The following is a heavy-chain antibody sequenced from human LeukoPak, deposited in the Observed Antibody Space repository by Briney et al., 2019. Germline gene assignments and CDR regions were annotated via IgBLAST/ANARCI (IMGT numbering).Heavy chain of an antibody. J-gene: IGHJ3*02. D-gene: IGHD3-16*01. V-gene: IGHV4-39*07. CDR3: ARGLGSPSSDAFDI. CDR1: GGSISSSSYY. Sequence: SETLSLTCTVSGGSISSSSYYWGWIRQPPGKGLEWIGSIYYSGSTYYNPSLKSRVTISVDTSKNQFSLKLSSVTAADTAVYYCARGLGSPSSDAFDIWGQGTMVTVSS. CDR2: IYYSGST.